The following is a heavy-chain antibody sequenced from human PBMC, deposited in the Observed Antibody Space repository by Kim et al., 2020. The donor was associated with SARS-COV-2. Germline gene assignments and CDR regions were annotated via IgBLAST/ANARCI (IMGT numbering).Heavy chain of an antibody. CDR3: ARARHIVVVTAIV. J-gene: IGHJ4*02. Sequence: YAESVKGRFNISRDNAKNSLYLQMNSLRAEDTAVYYCARARHIVVVTAIVWGQGTLVTVSS. D-gene: IGHD2-21*02. V-gene: IGHV3-11*05.